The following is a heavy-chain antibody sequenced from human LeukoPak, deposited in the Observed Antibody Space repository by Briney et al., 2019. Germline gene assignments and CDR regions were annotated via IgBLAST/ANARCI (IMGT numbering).Heavy chain of an antibody. CDR3: ARAGTSSSPLHFDY. CDR2: ITPKSGDT. V-gene: IGHV1-2*02. CDR1: GYTFSDFY. D-gene: IGHD6-6*01. J-gene: IGHJ4*02. Sequence: ASVKVSCKASGYTFSDFYIHWVRQAPGQGLEYVGWITPKSGDTYSPQRFQGRVTMTRDTSINTAYMELSSLKSDDTAVYYCARAGTSSSPLHFDYWGQGTLVTVSS.